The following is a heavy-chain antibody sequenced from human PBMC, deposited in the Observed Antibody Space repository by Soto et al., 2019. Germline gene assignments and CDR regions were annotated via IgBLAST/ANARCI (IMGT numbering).Heavy chain of an antibody. Sequence: TLSVTCTLSDGAITIGVYSWHWLRQHPGKRLESIGYLFCTGTTRYDSALQSRVSSSVDSTKMHFSLKLTSVPAAAAGVDDCARDRKLLGVALKTGFDPWGRGTLVTV. D-gene: IGHD3-3*01. J-gene: IGHJ5*02. V-gene: IGHV4-31*03. CDR2: LFCTGTT. CDR3: ARDRKLLGVALKTGFDP. CDR1: DGAITIGVYS.